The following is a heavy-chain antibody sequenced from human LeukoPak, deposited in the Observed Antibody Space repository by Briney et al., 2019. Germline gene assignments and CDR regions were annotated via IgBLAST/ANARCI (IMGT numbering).Heavy chain of an antibody. Sequence: PSGTLSLTCAVSGDSITSSHWWTWIRQPPGKGLEWIGEIFHAGSTNYNSSLESRVTISVDKSKNQFSLKRTSVTAADTAVYFCARAYGDYRWFFDFWGPGILVAVSS. CDR3: ARAYGDYRWFFDF. CDR1: GDSITSSHW. CDR2: IFHAGST. J-gene: IGHJ4*02. D-gene: IGHD4-17*01. V-gene: IGHV4-4*02.